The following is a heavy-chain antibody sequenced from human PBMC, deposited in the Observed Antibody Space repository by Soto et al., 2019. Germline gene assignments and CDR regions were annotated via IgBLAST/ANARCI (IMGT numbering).Heavy chain of an antibody. CDR3: ARDSIAAAGFWDY. V-gene: IGHV3-21*01. Sequence: GGSLRLSCAASGFTFSSYSMNWVRQAPGKGLEWVSSISSSSSYIYYADSVKGRFTISRDNAKNSLYLQMNSLRAEDTAVYYCARDSIAAAGFWDYWGQGTLVTVSS. D-gene: IGHD6-13*01. CDR1: GFTFSSYS. CDR2: ISSSSSYI. J-gene: IGHJ4*02.